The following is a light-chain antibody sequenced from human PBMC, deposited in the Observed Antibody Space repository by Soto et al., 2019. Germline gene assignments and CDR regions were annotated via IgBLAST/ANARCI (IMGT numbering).Light chain of an antibody. Sequence: DIQMTQSPSTLSASVGDRVIITCRASQSINNWLAWYQQKPGKASKVLIYQASSLETGAPSRFSGSGSGTEFTLTISSLQPDDFATYYCQQYSRHWTFGQGTKVEI. V-gene: IGKV1-5*03. J-gene: IGKJ1*01. CDR1: QSINNW. CDR3: QQYSRHWT. CDR2: QAS.